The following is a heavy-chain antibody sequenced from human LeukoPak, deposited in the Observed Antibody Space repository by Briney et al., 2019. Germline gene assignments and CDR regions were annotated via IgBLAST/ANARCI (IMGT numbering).Heavy chain of an antibody. V-gene: IGHV1-18*01. CDR3: AREGSGGSRHLYYYYGMDV. CDR1: GYIFTGYG. CDR2: ISVYNGNT. J-gene: IGHJ6*02. D-gene: IGHD2-15*01. Sequence: VASVKVSCKASGYIFTGYGISWVRQAPGQGLEWMGWISVYNGNTNYAQKLQGRVIMTTDTSTTTAYMELRSLRSDDTAVYYCAREGSGGSRHLYYYYGMDVWGQGTTVTVSS.